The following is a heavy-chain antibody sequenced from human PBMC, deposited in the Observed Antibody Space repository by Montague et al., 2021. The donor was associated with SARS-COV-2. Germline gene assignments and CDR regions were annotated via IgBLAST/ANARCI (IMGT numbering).Heavy chain of an antibody. CDR3: TREGYQVLWSDYYYYGMDV. CDR2: INHSGST. CDR1: GGSFSGYY. D-gene: IGHD2-2*01. V-gene: IGHV4-34*01. J-gene: IGHJ6*02. Sequence: SETLSLTCAVSGGSFSGYYWSWIRQPPGKGLEWIGEINHSGSTNYNPSLKSRVTISVDTSKNQFSLKLSSVTAADTAVYYCTREGYQVLWSDYYYYGMDVWGQGTTGTVSS.